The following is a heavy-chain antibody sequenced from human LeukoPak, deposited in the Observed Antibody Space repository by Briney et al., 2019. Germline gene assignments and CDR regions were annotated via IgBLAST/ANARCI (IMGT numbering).Heavy chain of an antibody. CDR1: GFTFSSYW. D-gene: IGHD2-2*02. J-gene: IGHJ3*02. Sequence: GGSLRLSCAASGFTFSSYWMSWVRQAPGKGLEGVANIKQDGSEKYYVDSVKGRFTISRDNAKNSLYLQMNSLRAEDTAVYYCARSWYCSSTSCYTTGDAFDIWGEGTMVTVSS. V-gene: IGHV3-7*01. CDR3: ARSWYCSSTSCYTTGDAFDI. CDR2: IKQDGSEK.